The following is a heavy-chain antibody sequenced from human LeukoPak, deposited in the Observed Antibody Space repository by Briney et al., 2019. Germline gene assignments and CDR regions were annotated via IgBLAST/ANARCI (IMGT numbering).Heavy chain of an antibody. D-gene: IGHD6-19*01. V-gene: IGHV1-69*13. CDR1: GGTFSSYA. CDR3: GRFSGGIAVAGTWDFDY. Sequence: VKVSCKASGGTFSSYAISWVRQAPGQGLEWMGGIIPIFGTANYAQKFQGRVTITADESTNTAYMELSSLRSEDTAVYYCGRFSGGIAVAGTWDFDYWGQGTLVTVSS. CDR2: IIPIFGTA. J-gene: IGHJ4*02.